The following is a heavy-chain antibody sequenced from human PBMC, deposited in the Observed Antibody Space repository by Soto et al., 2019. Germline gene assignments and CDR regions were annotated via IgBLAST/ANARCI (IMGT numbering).Heavy chain of an antibody. CDR3: ASGCRGVYYYYGMDV. J-gene: IGHJ6*02. D-gene: IGHD1-26*01. Sequence: GTSVKVSCKASGGSFSSYAISWVRQAPGQGLEWMGGVIPIFGTANYAQTFQGRVTITADKSTSTAYMELSSLRSEDTAVYYCASGCRGVYYYYGMDVWGQGSTVTVSS. V-gene: IGHV1-69*06. CDR1: GGSFSSYA. CDR2: VIPIFGTA.